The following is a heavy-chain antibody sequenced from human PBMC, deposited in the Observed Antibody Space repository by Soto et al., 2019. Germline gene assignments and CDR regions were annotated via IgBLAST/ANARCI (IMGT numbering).Heavy chain of an antibody. J-gene: IGHJ3*02. CDR1: GFTFSSYD. Sequence: EVQLVESGGGLVQPGGSLRLSCAASGFTFSSYDMHWVRQATGKGLEWVSAIGTAGDTYYPGSVKGRFTISRENAKNSLYLQMNSLRAGDTAVYYCERVGLQRYCSGGSCYRRGYAFDIWGQGTMVTVSS. CDR2: IGTAGDT. V-gene: IGHV3-13*01. D-gene: IGHD2-15*01. CDR3: ERVGLQRYCSGGSCYRRGYAFDI.